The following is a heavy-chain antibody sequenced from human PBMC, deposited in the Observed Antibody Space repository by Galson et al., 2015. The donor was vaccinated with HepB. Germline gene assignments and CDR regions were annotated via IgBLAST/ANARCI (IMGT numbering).Heavy chain of an antibody. CDR2: INQDGTEK. Sequence: SLRLSCAASGFTLSSSWMSWVRQAPGKGLEWVANINQDGTEKSYENSVKGRFTISRDNAKNSLYLQMSSLRAEDTAVYYCARNEGWGQGTLVTVSS. CDR1: GFTLSSSW. J-gene: IGHJ4*02. V-gene: IGHV3-7*01. CDR3: ARNEG.